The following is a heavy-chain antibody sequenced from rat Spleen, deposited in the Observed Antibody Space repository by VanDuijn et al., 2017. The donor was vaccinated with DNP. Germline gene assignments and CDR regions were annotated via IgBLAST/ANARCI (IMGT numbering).Heavy chain of an antibody. CDR2: ISYSGST. V-gene: IGHV3-1*01. D-gene: IGHD1-9*01. CDR1: GYSITSNY. J-gene: IGHJ1*01. CDR3: ARGVSSYYGYNSYWYFDF. Sequence: EVQLQESGSGLVKPSQSLSLTCSVTGYSITSNYWGWIRKFPGNKLEYIGHISYSGSTNYNPSLKSRISITRDTSKNQFFLQLNSVTTEDTATYYCARGVSSYYGYNSYWYFDFLGPGTMVTVSS.